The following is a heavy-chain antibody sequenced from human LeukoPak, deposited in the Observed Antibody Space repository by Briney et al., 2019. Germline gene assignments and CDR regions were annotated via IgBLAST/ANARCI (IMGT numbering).Heavy chain of an antibody. CDR2: IYYRGST. J-gene: IGHJ4*02. CDR1: GGSISSGDYY. V-gene: IGHV4-30-4*01. CDR3: ASQPYYDSSGFNLY. D-gene: IGHD3-22*01. Sequence: SQTLSLTCTVSGGSISSGDYYWGWIRQPPGKGLEWLGYIYYRGSTYYNPSLKSRVTISVDTSKNQFSLKLSSVTAADTAVYYCASQPYYDSSGFNLYWGQGTLVTVSS.